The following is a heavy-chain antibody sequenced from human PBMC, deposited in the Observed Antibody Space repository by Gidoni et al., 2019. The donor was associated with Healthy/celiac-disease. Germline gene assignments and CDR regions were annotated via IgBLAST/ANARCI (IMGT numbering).Heavy chain of an antibody. V-gene: IGHV4-30-4*01. Sequence: QVQLQESGPGLVKPSQTLSLTCTVSGGSIRSGDYYWSWIRQPPGKGLEWIGYIYYSGSTYYNPSLKSRVTISVDTSKNQFSLKLSSVTAADTAVYYCARGVDTAMGAFGYWGQGTLVTVSS. J-gene: IGHJ4*02. D-gene: IGHD5-18*01. CDR2: IYYSGST. CDR3: ARGVDTAMGAFGY. CDR1: GGSIRSGDYY.